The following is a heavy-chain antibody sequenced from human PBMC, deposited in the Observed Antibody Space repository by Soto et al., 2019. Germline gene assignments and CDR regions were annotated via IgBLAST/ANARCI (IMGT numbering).Heavy chain of an antibody. CDR1: GFTFSSYW. D-gene: IGHD6-19*01. CDR3: IREIAAYSSGWYASAFDI. V-gene: IGHV3-74*01. Sequence: EVQLVESGGGLVQPGGSLRLSCAASGFTFSSYWMHWVRQAPGKGRVWVSRINSDGSITSYADSVKGRFTISRDNAKNTLYLQMNSLRAEDTAVYYCIREIAAYSSGWYASAFDIWGQGTMVTVSS. CDR2: INSDGSIT. J-gene: IGHJ3*02.